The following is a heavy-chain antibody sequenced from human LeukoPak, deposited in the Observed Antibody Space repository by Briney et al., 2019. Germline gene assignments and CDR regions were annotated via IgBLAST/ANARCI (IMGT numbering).Heavy chain of an antibody. CDR2: IYYSGST. CDR3: ATFQAVAGHGDAFDI. D-gene: IGHD6-19*01. J-gene: IGHJ3*02. Sequence: SETLSLTCTVSGGSISSYYWSWIRQSPGKGLEWIGYIYYSGSTNYNPSLKSRVTMSVDTSKNQFSLKLSSVTAADTAVYYCATFQAVAGHGDAFDIWGQGTMVTVSS. CDR1: GGSISSYY. V-gene: IGHV4-59*12.